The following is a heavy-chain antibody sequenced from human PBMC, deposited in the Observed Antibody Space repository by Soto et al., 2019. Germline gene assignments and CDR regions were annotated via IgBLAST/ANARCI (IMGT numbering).Heavy chain of an antibody. CDR2: MSPHNGNT. CDR3: VRGVLFAGSYFNAPPFHH. J-gene: IGHJ1*01. V-gene: IGHV1-8*01. Sequence: GASVKVSCKASGYTFTTYDIHWVRQATGQGLEWMGWMSPHNGNTGFAQKFRGRVALTRDTSISTAYMELSSLTSDDTAVYYCVRGVLFAGSYFNAPPFHHWGKGALVTVPS. CDR1: GYTFTTYD. D-gene: IGHD3-10*01.